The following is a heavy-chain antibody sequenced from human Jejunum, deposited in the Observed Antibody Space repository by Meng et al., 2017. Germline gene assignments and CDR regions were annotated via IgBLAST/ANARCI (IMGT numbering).Heavy chain of an antibody. Sequence: GESLKISCAASGFTFSTYTMHWVRQAPGKGLEWVALISYDESNKYYADSVNGRFNTSRDNSKNTLYLQMNSLRPEDTAVYYCARGYGSSWHSPFQHWGQGTLVTVSS. V-gene: IGHV3-30*01. CDR3: ARGYGSSWHSPFQH. J-gene: IGHJ1*01. CDR1: GFTFSTYT. CDR2: ISYDESNK. D-gene: IGHD6-13*01.